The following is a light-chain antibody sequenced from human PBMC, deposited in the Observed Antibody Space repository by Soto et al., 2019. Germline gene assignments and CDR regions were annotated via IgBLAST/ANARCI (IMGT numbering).Light chain of an antibody. J-gene: IGKJ1*01. CDR1: QGIRND. Sequence: AIQMTQSPSSLSASVGDRVTITCRASQGIRNDLGWYQQKPGKAPKLLIYAASSLQSGVPSRFSGSGSGTDFTLPISSLQPEHFATYYCLQDYNYPWTFGQGTKVEIK. V-gene: IGKV1-6*01. CDR2: AAS. CDR3: LQDYNYPWT.